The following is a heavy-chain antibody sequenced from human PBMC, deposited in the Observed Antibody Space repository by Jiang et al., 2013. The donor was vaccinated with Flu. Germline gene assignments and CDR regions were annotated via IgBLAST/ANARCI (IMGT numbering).Heavy chain of an antibody. CDR3: ARGTSNRVYDPFDF. CDR2: ISTYNADT. Sequence: GAEVKKPGASVKVSCKASGYTFTTNGITWLRQAPGQGLEWMGWISTYNADTNYAQKLQGRATMTMDTSTTTAYMELRGLTPDDTAVYYCARGTSNRVYDPFDFWGQGTMVTVSS. J-gene: IGHJ3*01. CDR1: GYTFTTNG. V-gene: IGHV1-18*01. D-gene: IGHD1-14*01.